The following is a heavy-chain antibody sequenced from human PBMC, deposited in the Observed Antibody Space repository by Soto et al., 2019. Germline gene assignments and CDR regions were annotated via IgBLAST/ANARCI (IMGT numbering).Heavy chain of an antibody. CDR2: ISYDGSNK. D-gene: IGHD6-6*01. CDR1: GFTFSSYA. Sequence: GGSLRLSCAASGFTFSSYAMHWVRQAPGKGLEWVAVISYDGSNKYYADSVKGRFTISRDNSKNTLYLQMNSLRAEDTAVYYCARDIAARSSIWGQGTMVTVSS. CDR3: ARDIAARSSI. V-gene: IGHV3-30-3*01. J-gene: IGHJ3*02.